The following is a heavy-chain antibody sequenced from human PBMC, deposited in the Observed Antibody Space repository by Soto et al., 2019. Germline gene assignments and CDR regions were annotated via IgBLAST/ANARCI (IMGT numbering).Heavy chain of an antibody. V-gene: IGHV1-18*04. CDR1: GYSFSDYG. D-gene: IGHD6-19*01. Sequence: QVQLVQPGAEVKKPGASLKVSCQASGYSFSDYGIAWVRQAPGQGLAWVGWISTYNGNTNYAQKFQGRVTMTTDTSANTAYMELRSLRSDDTAMYYCARYGYSSGWYLGTGMDVWGQGTPVTVSS. J-gene: IGHJ6*02. CDR3: ARYGYSSGWYLGTGMDV. CDR2: ISTYNGNT.